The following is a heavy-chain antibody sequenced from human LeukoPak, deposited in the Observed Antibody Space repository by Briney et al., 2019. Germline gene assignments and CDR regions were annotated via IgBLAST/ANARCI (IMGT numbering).Heavy chain of an antibody. CDR1: GYTFTGYY. J-gene: IGHJ4*02. D-gene: IGHD3-3*01. Sequence: ASVKVSCKASGYTFTGYYMHWVRQAPGQGLEWMGWINPNSGGTNYAQKLQGRVTMTTDTSTSTAYMELRSLRSDDTAVYYCARDLPPQYYDFWSGFSPDYWGQGTLVTVSS. V-gene: IGHV1-2*02. CDR3: ARDLPPQYYDFWSGFSPDY. CDR2: INPNSGGT.